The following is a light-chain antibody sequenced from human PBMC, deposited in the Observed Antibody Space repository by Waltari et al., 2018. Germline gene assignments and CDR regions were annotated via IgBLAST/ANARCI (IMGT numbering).Light chain of an antibody. CDR1: QSVSTY. CDR3: QQRRGWPLT. CDR2: DAS. V-gene: IGKV3-11*01. Sequence: EIVLTQSPGTLSLSPGERATLSCRASQSVSTYLAWYQQKPGQAPSLLVYDASNRATSIPARFSGSGSGTDFTLTISSLEPEDVAVYYCQQRRGWPLTFGGGTKVEIK. J-gene: IGKJ4*01.